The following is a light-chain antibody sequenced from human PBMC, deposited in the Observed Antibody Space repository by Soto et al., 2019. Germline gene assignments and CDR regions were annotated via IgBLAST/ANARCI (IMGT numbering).Light chain of an antibody. CDR3: QSYDSSLSGWV. Sequence: QSVLAQPPSVSGAPGQWVTISCTGSSSNIGAGYGVHWYQQLPGTAPKLLIYGNSNRPSGVPDRFSGSKSGTSASLAITGLQAEDEADYHCQSYDSSLSGWVFGGGTKLTVL. J-gene: IGLJ3*02. CDR2: GNS. V-gene: IGLV1-40*01. CDR1: SSNIGAGYG.